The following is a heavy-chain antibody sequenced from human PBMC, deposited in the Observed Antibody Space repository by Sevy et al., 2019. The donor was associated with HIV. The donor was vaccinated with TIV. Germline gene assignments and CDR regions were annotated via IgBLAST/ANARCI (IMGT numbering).Heavy chain of an antibody. CDR3: ARLTGGVDSWFQH. CDR2: IYHSGTT. J-gene: IGHJ1*01. D-gene: IGHD3-16*01. Sequence: SETLSLTCAVSDGSIITSNWWSWVRQSPGKGLEWLGEIYHSGTTNRNPSLKSRLTISIDKSKNQFSLKLTSVTAADTAVYYCARLTGGVDSWFQHWGQGTLVTVSS. V-gene: IGHV4-4*02. CDR1: DGSIITSNW.